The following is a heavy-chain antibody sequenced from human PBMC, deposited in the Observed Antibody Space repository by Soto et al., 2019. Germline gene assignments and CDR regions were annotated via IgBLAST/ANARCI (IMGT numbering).Heavy chain of an antibody. CDR3: ARAWDNFVVVPLY. CDR1: GGSFSGYY. V-gene: IGHV4-34*01. D-gene: IGHD2-2*01. CDR2: INHSGST. Sequence: SETLSLTCAVYGGSFSGYYWSWIRQPPGKGLEWIGEINHSGSTNYNPSLKSRVTISVDTSKNQFSLKLSSVTAADTAVYYCARAWDNFVVVPLYWGQGTLVTVSS. J-gene: IGHJ4*02.